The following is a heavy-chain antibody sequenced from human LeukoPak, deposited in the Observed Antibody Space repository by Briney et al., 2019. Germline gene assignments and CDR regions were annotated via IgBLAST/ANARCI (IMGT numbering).Heavy chain of an antibody. Sequence: SETLSLNCTVSGGSISSGDSYWGWIRQPPGKGLEWIGSIYYIGGTYYNPSLKSRVTISVDTSKNQFSLKLSSVTAADTAVYYCARDRYSSGWYSWFDPWGQGTLVTVSS. CDR3: ARDRYSSGWYSWFDP. V-gene: IGHV4-39*07. CDR1: GGSISSGDSY. J-gene: IGHJ5*02. CDR2: IYYIGGT. D-gene: IGHD6-19*01.